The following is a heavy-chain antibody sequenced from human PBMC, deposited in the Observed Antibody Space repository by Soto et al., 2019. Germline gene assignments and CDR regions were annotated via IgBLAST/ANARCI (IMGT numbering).Heavy chain of an antibody. V-gene: IGHV1-69*01. J-gene: IGHJ4*02. CDR3: ARGPEYSSSWHFAD. CDR1: GGTFSNHA. CDR2: IIPRFVTP. D-gene: IGHD6-13*01. Sequence: QVQLVQSGTDVKKPGSSVKVSWKASGGTFSNHAFSWVRQAPGQGLEWMGGIIPRFVTPNYAHQFHGRDTITVDESTSTVYMDLSSLSSEDTALHYCARGPEYSSSWHFADWRQRTRVIVSS.